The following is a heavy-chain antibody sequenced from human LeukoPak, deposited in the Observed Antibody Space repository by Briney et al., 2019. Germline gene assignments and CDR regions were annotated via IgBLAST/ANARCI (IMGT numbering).Heavy chain of an antibody. CDR2: ISSSSSYI. D-gene: IGHD3-3*01. CDR1: GFTFSSYS. V-gene: IGHV3-21*01. CDR3: ARDGRIFGVVSY. J-gene: IGHJ4*02. Sequence: GGSLRLSCAASGFTFSSYSMNWVRQAPGKGLEWVSSISSSSSYIYYADSVKGRFTISRDNAKNSLYLQMNSLRAEDTAVCYCARDGRIFGVVSYWGQGTLVTVSS.